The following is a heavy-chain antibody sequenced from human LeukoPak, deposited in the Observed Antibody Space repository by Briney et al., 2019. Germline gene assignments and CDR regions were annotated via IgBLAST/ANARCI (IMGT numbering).Heavy chain of an antibody. V-gene: IGHV1-46*01. D-gene: IGHD6-19*01. CDR3: TRGGSLAVAPHLYYFDY. CDR2: INPSGGST. Sequence: ASVKVSCKASGYTFTAYYIHWVRQAPGQGFEWMGIINPSGGSTTYAQNFQGRVTMTRDTSTSAVYMELSSLRSEDTAVYYCTRGGSLAVAPHLYYFDYWGQGTLVTVSS. CDR1: GYTFTAYY. J-gene: IGHJ4*02.